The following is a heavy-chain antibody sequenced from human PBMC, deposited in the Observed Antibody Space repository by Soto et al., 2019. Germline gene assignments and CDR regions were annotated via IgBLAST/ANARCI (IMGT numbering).Heavy chain of an antibody. CDR1: AYTFTRYG. CDR2: ISAYNGDA. Sequence: QVQLVQSGAEVKKPGASVKVSCKASAYTFTRYGFVWVRQAPGQGLEYMGWISAYNGDAKYAQDFQGRVTMTIDTTTKTGYMELASLTSDDTAVYYCATGMRLGTLDPWGKGTLVTVSS. J-gene: IGHJ5*02. V-gene: IGHV1-18*01. D-gene: IGHD3-16*01. CDR3: ATGMRLGTLDP.